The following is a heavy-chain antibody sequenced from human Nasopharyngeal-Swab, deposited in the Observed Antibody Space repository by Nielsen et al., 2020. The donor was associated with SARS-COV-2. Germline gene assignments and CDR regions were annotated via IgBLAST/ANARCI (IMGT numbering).Heavy chain of an antibody. CDR2: ISYDGSNK. J-gene: IGHJ6*02. Sequence: GESLKISCAASGFTFSSYGMHWVRQAPGKGLEWVAVISYDGSNKYYADSVKGRFTISRDNSKNTLYLQMNSLRAEDTAVYYYAEDWASYGMDVWGQGTTVTVSS. D-gene: IGHD3-16*01. V-gene: IGHV3-30*18. CDR3: AEDWASYGMDV. CDR1: GFTFSSYG.